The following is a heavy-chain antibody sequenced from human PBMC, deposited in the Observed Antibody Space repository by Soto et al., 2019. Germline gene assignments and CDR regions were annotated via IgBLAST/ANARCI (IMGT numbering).Heavy chain of an antibody. Sequence: SETLSLTCTVSGGSISSSSYYWGWIRQPPGKGLEWIGSIYYSGSTYYNPSLKSRFTISVDTSKNQFSLKLSSVTAADTAVYYCARRRIGYSYGTDYFDYWGQGTLVTVSS. J-gene: IGHJ4*02. CDR2: IYYSGST. CDR1: GGSISSSSYY. D-gene: IGHD5-18*01. V-gene: IGHV4-39*01. CDR3: ARRRIGYSYGTDYFDY.